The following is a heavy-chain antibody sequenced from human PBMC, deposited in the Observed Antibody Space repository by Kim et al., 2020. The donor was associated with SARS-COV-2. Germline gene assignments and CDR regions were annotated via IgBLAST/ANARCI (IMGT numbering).Heavy chain of an antibody. V-gene: IGHV3-30*07. CDR3: ARALTTVTTGAIWFDP. J-gene: IGHJ5*02. Sequence: SVKGRFTISGDNSKNTLYLQMDSLRAEDTAVYYCARALTTVTTGAIWFDPWGQGTLVTVSS. D-gene: IGHD4-17*01.